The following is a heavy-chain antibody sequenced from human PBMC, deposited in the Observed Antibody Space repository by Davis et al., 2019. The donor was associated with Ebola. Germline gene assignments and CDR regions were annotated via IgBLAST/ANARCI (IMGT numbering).Heavy chain of an antibody. CDR1: GFTFSSYA. V-gene: IGHV3-21*01. Sequence: GESLKISCAASGFTFSSYAMNWVRQAPRKGLEWVSSISSSSSYIYYADSVKGRFTISRDNAKNSLYLQMNSLRAEDTAVYYCASSRTVTPDYYYGMDVWGQGTTVTVSS. J-gene: IGHJ6*02. D-gene: IGHD4-17*01. CDR3: ASSRTVTPDYYYGMDV. CDR2: ISSSSSYI.